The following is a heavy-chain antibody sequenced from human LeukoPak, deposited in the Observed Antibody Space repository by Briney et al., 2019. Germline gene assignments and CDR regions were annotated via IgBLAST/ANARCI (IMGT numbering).Heavy chain of an antibody. CDR3: ARGLRDDAFDI. V-gene: IGHV4-30-2*01. Sequence: SQTLSLTCAVSGGSISSGGYSWSWIRQPPGKGLEWTGYIYHSGSTYYNPSLKSRVTISVDRSKNQFSLKLSSVTAADTAVYYCARGLRDDAFDIWGQGTMVTVSS. CDR2: IYHSGST. D-gene: IGHD4-17*01. CDR1: GGSISSGGYS. J-gene: IGHJ3*02.